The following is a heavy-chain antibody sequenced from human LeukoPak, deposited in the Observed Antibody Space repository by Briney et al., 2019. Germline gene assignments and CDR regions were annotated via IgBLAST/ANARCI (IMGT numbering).Heavy chain of an antibody. CDR1: GYTFTNYG. J-gene: IGHJ3*02. CDR2: ISPYNGHT. D-gene: IGHD5-12*01. V-gene: IGHV1-18*01. Sequence: ASVKVSCKASGYTFTNYGISWVRQAPGQGLDWMGWISPYNGHTNYPQNFQGRISMTTDTSTSTAYMEVRSLRSDDTAVYYCATGYSSPLDAFDIWGQGTMVTVSS. CDR3: ATGYSSPLDAFDI.